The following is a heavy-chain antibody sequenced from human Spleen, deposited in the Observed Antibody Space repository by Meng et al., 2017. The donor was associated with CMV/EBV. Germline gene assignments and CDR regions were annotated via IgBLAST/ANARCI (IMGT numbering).Heavy chain of an antibody. V-gene: IGHV3-21*01. CDR1: GFIFTDYS. Sequence: GESLKISCAASGFIFTDYSMNWVRQAPGKGLEWVSSVSSVSSYIYYADSVRGRFTISRDNAKNSLYLQMNSLRAEDTAVYYCARKIVGSTSGLDVWGQGTTVTVSS. J-gene: IGHJ6*02. D-gene: IGHD1-26*01. CDR2: VSSVSSYI. CDR3: ARKIVGSTSGLDV.